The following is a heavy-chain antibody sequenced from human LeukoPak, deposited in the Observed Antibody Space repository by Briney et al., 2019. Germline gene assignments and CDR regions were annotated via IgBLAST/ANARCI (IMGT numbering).Heavy chain of an antibody. Sequence: ASVKVSCKASGYTFTSYDINWVRQATGQGLEWMGWMNPNSGNTGYAQKFQGRVTMTRNTSISTAYMELSSLRSEDTAVYYCARARRILEWLFEPPDYWGQGTLVTVSS. CDR1: GYTFTSYD. D-gene: IGHD3-3*01. CDR2: MNPNSGNT. V-gene: IGHV1-8*01. J-gene: IGHJ4*02. CDR3: ARARRILEWLFEPPDY.